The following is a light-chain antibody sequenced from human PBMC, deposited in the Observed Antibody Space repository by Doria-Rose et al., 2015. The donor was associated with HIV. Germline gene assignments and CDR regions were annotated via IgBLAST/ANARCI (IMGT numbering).Light chain of an antibody. CDR1: QSISSW. CDR3: QQYGTHSGT. V-gene: IGKV1-5*03. CDR2: KAS. Sequence: SQSISSWLAWHQQKPGEAPKVLIYKASTLQIGVPSRFSGSGSGTEFTLTISNLQPDDFATYYCQQYGTHSGTFGQGTKLEIK. J-gene: IGKJ2*01.